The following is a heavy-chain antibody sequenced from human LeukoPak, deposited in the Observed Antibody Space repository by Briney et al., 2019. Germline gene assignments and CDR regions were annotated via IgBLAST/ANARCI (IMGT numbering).Heavy chain of an antibody. V-gene: IGHV1-69*13. Sequence: SVKVSCKASGGTFSSYAISWVRQAPGQGLEWMGGIIPIFGTANYAQKFQGRVTITADESTSTAYMELSSLRSEDTAVYYCARGTDYGEYYSDYWGQGTLVTVSS. CDR3: ARGTDYGEYYSDY. D-gene: IGHD4-17*01. CDR2: IIPIFGTA. CDR1: GGTFSSYA. J-gene: IGHJ4*02.